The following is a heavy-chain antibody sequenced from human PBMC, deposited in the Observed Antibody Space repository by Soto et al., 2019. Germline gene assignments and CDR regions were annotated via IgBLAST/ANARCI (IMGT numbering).Heavy chain of an antibody. V-gene: IGHV6-1*01. CDR3: ARDQGRAAADTTDNWFDP. Sequence: SQTLSLTCAISGDSVSSNSAAWNWIRQSPSRGLEWLGRTYYRSKWYNDYAVSVKSRITINPDTSKNQFSLQLNSVTPEDTAVYYCARDQGRAAADTTDNWFDPWGQGTLVTVSS. CDR1: GDSVSSNSAA. D-gene: IGHD6-13*01. CDR2: TYYRSKWYN. J-gene: IGHJ5*02.